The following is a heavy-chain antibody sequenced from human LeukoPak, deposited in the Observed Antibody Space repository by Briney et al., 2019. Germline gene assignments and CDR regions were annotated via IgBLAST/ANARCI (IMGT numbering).Heavy chain of an antibody. CDR3: ARDLLWDSSTIPGY. D-gene: IGHD2-2*01. CDR1: GYTFTGYY. V-gene: IGHV1-2*02. Sequence: GASVKVSCKASGYTFTGYYMYWVRQAPGQGLEWMGWINPNSGGTNYAQKFQGRVTMTRDTSISTAYMELSRLRSDDTAVYYCARDLLWDSSTIPGYWGQGTLVTVSS. CDR2: INPNSGGT. J-gene: IGHJ4*02.